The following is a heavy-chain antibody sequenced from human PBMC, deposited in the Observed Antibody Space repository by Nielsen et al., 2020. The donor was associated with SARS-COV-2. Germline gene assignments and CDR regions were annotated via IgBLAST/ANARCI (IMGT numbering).Heavy chain of an antibody. D-gene: IGHD3-3*01. CDR3: ATPLLRFLEMDV. J-gene: IGHJ6*04. CDR1: GFTFSSYW. V-gene: IGHV3-66*01. Sequence: GESLKISCAASGFTFSSYWMSWVRQAPGKGLEWVSVIYSGGSTYYADSVKGRFTISRDNSKNTLYLQMNSLRAEDTAVYYCATPLLRFLEMDVWGKGTTVTVSS. CDR2: IYSGGST.